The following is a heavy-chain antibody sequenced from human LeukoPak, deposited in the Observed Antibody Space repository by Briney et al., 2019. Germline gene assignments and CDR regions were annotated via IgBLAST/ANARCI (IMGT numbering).Heavy chain of an antibody. D-gene: IGHD3-10*01. Sequence: ASVTVTCKASGYTFTDYYIHSGPQAPGQGLEWMGWIKPNSGGTNSAQKFQVRVTMTRDTSIKTAYMELSRLRSEHTAVYYCVRAYGLGLRDAFDIWGRGTMVTVSS. V-gene: IGHV1-2*02. CDR2: IKPNSGGT. CDR1: GYTFTDYY. CDR3: VRAYGLGLRDAFDI. J-gene: IGHJ3*02.